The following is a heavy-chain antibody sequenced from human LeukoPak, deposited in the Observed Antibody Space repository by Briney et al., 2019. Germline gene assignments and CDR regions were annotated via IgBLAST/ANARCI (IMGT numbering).Heavy chain of an antibody. CDR3: ASLYGSGSYASYYYGMDV. Sequence: PGGSLRLSCAASGFTFSDHYMSWIRQAPGKGLEWVSYISSSGSTIYYADSVKGRFTISRDNAKNSLYLQMNSLRAEDTAVYYCASLYGSGSYASYYYGMDVWGQGTTVTVSS. CDR1: GFTFSDHY. V-gene: IGHV3-11*01. J-gene: IGHJ6*02. CDR2: ISSSGSTI. D-gene: IGHD3-10*01.